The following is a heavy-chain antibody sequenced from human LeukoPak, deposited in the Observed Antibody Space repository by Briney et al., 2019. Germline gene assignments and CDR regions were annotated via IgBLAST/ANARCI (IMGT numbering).Heavy chain of an antibody. Sequence: SGPALVKPTQTLTLTCTFSGFSLSTTGMCVSWIRQPPGKALEWLALIYWDDDKRYSPSLKSRLTITKDTSKNQVVLTMTNMDPVDTATYYCAHSSYGYYMDVWGKGTTVTVSS. D-gene: IGHD5-18*01. CDR3: AHSSYGYYMDV. V-gene: IGHV2-5*08. CDR2: IYWDDDK. J-gene: IGHJ6*03. CDR1: GFSLSTTGMC.